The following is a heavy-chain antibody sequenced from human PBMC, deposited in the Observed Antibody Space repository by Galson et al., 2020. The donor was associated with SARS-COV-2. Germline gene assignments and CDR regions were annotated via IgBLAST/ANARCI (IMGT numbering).Heavy chain of an antibody. CDR3: ARYSCSSNKCYYGY. D-gene: IGHD2-2*01. CDR2: IYHTGST. Sequence: SQTLSHTCTVSGGSITSNYWSLVRHPPQTRLKWNGYIYHTGSTDYNPTLKSRVTISVDTSKNQFSLKLSSVTAADTAVYYCARYSCSSNKCYYGYWGQGTLVTVSS. CDR1: GGSITSNY. J-gene: IGHJ4*02. V-gene: IGHV4-59*01.